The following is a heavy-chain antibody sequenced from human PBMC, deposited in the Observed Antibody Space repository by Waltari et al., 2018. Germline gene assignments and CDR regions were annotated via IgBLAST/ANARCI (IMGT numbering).Heavy chain of an antibody. Sequence: QVQLVQSGAEVKKPGASVKLSGKVSGYPLTDLPMPWSRQAPGNGLEWMGGIDPEDGETIYAQKFQGRVTMTEDTSTDTAYMELSSLRSEDTAVYYCCTVTTLKFMYYWGQGTLVTVSS. D-gene: IGHD4-17*01. V-gene: IGHV1-24*01. CDR1: GYPLTDLP. CDR2: IDPEDGET. J-gene: IGHJ4*02. CDR3: CTVTTLKFMYY.